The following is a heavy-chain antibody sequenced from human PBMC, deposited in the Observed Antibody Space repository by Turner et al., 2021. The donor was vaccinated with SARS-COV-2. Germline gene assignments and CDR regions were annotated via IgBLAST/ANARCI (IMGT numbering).Heavy chain of an antibody. J-gene: IGHJ6*02. D-gene: IGHD3-22*01. CDR2: IYYSGST. CDR1: GGSISSSSYY. CDR3: AGEEVVFRASHTLYYYGMDV. V-gene: IGHV4-39*01. Sequence: QLQLQESGPGLVKPSETLSLTSTVSGGSISSSSYYWGWIRQPPGKGLEWIGSIYYSGSTYYNPSLKSRVTISVDTSKNQFSLKLSSVTAADTAVYYCAGEEVVFRASHTLYYYGMDVWGQGTTVTVSS.